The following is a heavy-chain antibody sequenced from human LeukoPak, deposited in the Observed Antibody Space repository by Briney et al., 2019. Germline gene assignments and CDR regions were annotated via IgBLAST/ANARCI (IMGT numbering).Heavy chain of an antibody. D-gene: IGHD6-19*01. CDR2: INPNSGGT. CDR1: GYTFTGYY. V-gene: IGHV1-2*02. CDR3: ARDQGSGWPSFDY. Sequence: ASVKVSCKASGYTFTGYYMHWVRLAAGQGLEWMGWINPNSGGTNYAQKFQGRVTMTRDTSISTAYMELSRLRSDDTAVYYCARDQGSGWPSFDYWGQGTLVTVSS. J-gene: IGHJ4*02.